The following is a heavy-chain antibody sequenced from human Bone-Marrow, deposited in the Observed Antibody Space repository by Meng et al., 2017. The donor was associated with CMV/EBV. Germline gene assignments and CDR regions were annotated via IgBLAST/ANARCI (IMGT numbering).Heavy chain of an antibody. CDR1: GGSISSTNYY. CDR3: ARTCDIRQYDAFDI. J-gene: IGHJ3*02. V-gene: IGHV4-39*07. CDR2: IYYSGST. D-gene: IGHD1-1*01. Sequence: SEPLSLTCTVSGGSISSTNYYWGWIRQPPGKGLEWIGTIYYSGSTYYNPSLKSRVTISVDTSKNQFSLKLSSVTAADTAVYYCARTCDIRQYDAFDIWGQGTMVTVSS.